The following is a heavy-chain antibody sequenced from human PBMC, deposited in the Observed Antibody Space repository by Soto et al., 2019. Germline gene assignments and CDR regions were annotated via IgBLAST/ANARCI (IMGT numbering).Heavy chain of an antibody. J-gene: IGHJ4*02. D-gene: IGHD3-10*01. V-gene: IGHV3-23*01. Sequence: EVQLLESGGGLVQPGGSLRLSCAASGFTFSSYAMSWVRQAPGKGLEWVSAISGSGGSTYYADSVKSRFTISRDNSKNLMNLQMNSLRAEDTAVYYCAKASGWFGEFDYWGQGTLVTVSS. CDR1: GFTFSSYA. CDR2: ISGSGGST. CDR3: AKASGWFGEFDY.